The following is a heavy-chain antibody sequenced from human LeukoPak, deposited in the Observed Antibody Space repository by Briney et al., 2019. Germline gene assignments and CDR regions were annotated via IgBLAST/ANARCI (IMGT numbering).Heavy chain of an antibody. V-gene: IGHV3-48*04. CDR1: GFTFKTYS. D-gene: IGHD6-19*01. CDR3: VNSQWLLLDYFDS. Sequence: GGSLRLSCAASGFTFKTYSMHWVRQAPGKGLEWISYISSSSTTIFYADSVNGRFTISRDNSKNSLYLQMNSLRPDDTAVYYCVNSQWLLLDYFDSWGQGTLVTVSS. J-gene: IGHJ4*02. CDR2: ISSSSTTI.